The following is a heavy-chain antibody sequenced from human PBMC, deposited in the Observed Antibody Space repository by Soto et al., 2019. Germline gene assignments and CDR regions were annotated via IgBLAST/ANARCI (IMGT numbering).Heavy chain of an antibody. CDR1: GYTFASYG. CDR2: ISTYNGNT. D-gene: IGHD1-26*01. Sequence: QVQLVQSGAEVKKPGASVKVSCKASGYTFASYGISWVRQAPGQGLEWMGWISTYNGNTNYAQKLQGRVTMTTDTSTSTAYMELRSLRSEDTAMYYCARGPGVVGATPGPLGHWGQGTLVTVSS. V-gene: IGHV1-18*01. CDR3: ARGPGVVGATPGPLGH. J-gene: IGHJ1*01.